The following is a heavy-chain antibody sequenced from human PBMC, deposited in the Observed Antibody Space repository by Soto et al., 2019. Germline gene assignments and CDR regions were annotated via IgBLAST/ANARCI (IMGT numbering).Heavy chain of an antibody. Sequence: EVQLLESGGGLVQPGGSLRLSCAASGFTFSSYAMRWVRQAPGKGLEWVSAISGSGDSTYYADSVKGRFTISRDNSKNTLYLQMNSRRAEDTAVYYWARRGSGSYYDYWGQGTLVTVSS. CDR3: ARRGSGSYYDY. CDR2: ISGSGDST. J-gene: IGHJ4*02. V-gene: IGHV3-23*01. CDR1: GFTFSSYA. D-gene: IGHD1-26*01.